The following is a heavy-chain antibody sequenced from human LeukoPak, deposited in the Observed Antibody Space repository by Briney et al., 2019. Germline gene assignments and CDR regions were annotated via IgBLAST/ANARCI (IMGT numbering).Heavy chain of an antibody. CDR1: GFTFSGSA. Sequence: PGGSLKLSCAASGFTFSGSAMHWVRQASGKGLERVGRIRSKANNYATAYAASVKGRFTISRDDSKNTAYLQMNSLKTEDTAVYYCWLPGENYGDSVDYWGQGTLVTVSS. V-gene: IGHV3-73*01. J-gene: IGHJ4*02. CDR3: WLPGENYGDSVDY. D-gene: IGHD4-17*01. CDR2: IRSKANNYAT.